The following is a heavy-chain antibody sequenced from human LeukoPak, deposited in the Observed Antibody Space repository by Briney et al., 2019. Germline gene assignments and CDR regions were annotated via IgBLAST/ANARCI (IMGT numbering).Heavy chain of an antibody. CDR1: GFTFSSYS. Sequence: GGSLRLSCAASGFTFSSYSMNWVRQAPGKGLEWVSALSGSGDRTFYVDSVKGRFTVSRDNSKNTLYLQMDSLRVDDTALYYCARGGTNYYCMDVWGNGTTVTVSS. CDR3: ARGGTNYYCMDV. J-gene: IGHJ6*03. V-gene: IGHV3-23*01. CDR2: LSGSGDRT.